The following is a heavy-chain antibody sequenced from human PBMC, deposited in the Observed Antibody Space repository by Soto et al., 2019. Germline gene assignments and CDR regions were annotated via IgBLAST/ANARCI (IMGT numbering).Heavy chain of an antibody. CDR1: GFTFSDYY. V-gene: IGHV3-11*01. Sequence: QVQLVESGGGLVKPGGSLRLSCAAAGFTFSDYYMSWIRQAPGKGLEWVSHIRGSGSTIYFADSVKGRFTISRDNAKNSLYLQMNSMRAEDTAVYYCARDCSSSSCYGYFQHWGQGTRVTVSS. CDR3: ARDCSSSSCYGYFQH. D-gene: IGHD2-2*01. J-gene: IGHJ1*01. CDR2: IRGSGSTI.